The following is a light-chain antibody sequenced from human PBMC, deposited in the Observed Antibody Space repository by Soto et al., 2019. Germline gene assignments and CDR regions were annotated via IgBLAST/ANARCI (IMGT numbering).Light chain of an antibody. J-gene: IGLJ2*01. CDR2: EVS. CDR3: SSYTTSNTVV. CDR1: RSDVGAYNY. Sequence: QSVLTQPASVSGSPGQSITISCTGTRSDVGAYNYVSWYQQHPGKAPKLLIFEVSNRPSGVSHRFSASKSDNTASLTISGLQAEDEADYFCSSYTTSNTVVFGGGTKLTVL. V-gene: IGLV2-14*01.